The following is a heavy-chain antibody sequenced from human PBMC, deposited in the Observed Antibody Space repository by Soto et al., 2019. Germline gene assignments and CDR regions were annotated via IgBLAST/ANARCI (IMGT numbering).Heavy chain of an antibody. CDR1: GGSISSGGYS. D-gene: IGHD3-9*01. V-gene: IGHV4-30-2*01. CDR2: IYDSGST. Sequence: QLQLQESGSGLVKPSQTLSLTCAVSGGSISSGGYSWSWIRQPPGKGLEWIGHIYDSGSTYYNPSLKSRVTISLDRSKNQFSLNLSSVTAADTAVYYCARVAILSGSYNFDNWGQGTLVTVSS. J-gene: IGHJ4*02. CDR3: ARVAILSGSYNFDN.